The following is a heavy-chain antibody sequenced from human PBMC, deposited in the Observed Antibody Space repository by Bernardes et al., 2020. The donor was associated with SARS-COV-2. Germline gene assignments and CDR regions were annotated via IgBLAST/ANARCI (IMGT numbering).Heavy chain of an antibody. Sequence: GGSLRLSRAASEFTFSSYAMSWVRQAPGKGLEWVSSITSSSSYKYYADSVKGRFTISRDNAKNSLYLQMNSLRAEDTAVYFCVRESDWNYDFDYWGQGTLVTVSS. J-gene: IGHJ4*02. CDR3: VRESDWNYDFDY. V-gene: IGHV3-21*01. CDR2: ITSSSSYK. CDR1: EFTFSSYA. D-gene: IGHD1-7*01.